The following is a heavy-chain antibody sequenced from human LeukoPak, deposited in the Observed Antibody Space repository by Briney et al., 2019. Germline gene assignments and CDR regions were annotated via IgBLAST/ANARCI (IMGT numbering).Heavy chain of an antibody. J-gene: IGHJ4*02. CDR3: AKVLVWSDYGWSY. CDR2: ISSSSSTI. CDR1: GFTFSSYS. V-gene: IGHV3-48*01. D-gene: IGHD4-17*01. Sequence: PGGSLRLSCAASGFTFSSYSMNWVRQAPGKGLEWVSYISSSSSTIYYADSVKGRFTISRDNAKNTLYLQMNSLRAEDTALYYCAKVLVWSDYGWSYWGQGTLVTVSS.